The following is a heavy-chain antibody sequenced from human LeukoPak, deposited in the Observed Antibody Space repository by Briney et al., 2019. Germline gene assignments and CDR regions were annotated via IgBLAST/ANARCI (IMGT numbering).Heavy chain of an antibody. CDR3: ARHSLEDGDSYGYGY. Sequence: SETLSLTCTVSGGSISSYYWSWIRQPPGKGLEWIGYIYYSGSTNYNPSLKSRVTISVDTSKNQFSLKLSSVTAADTAVYYCARHSLEDGDSYGYGYWGQGTLVTVSS. CDR1: GGSISSYY. J-gene: IGHJ4*02. V-gene: IGHV4-59*08. D-gene: IGHD5-18*01. CDR2: IYYSGST.